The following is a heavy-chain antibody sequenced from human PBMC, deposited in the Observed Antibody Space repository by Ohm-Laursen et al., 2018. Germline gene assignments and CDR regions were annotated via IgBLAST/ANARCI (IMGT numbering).Heavy chain of an antibody. CDR2: ISHSGST. D-gene: IGHD3-3*01. Sequence: GTLSLTCAVSGYSISSGYYWGWIRQAPGMGLEWIGTISHSGSTYYSPSLKSRVTISADTSKNQFSLKLTSVTATDTAVYYCASARRIFGVVMWFDYWGQGTLVTVSS. CDR1: GYSISSGYY. CDR3: ASARRIFGVVMWFDY. J-gene: IGHJ4*02. V-gene: IGHV4-38-2*01.